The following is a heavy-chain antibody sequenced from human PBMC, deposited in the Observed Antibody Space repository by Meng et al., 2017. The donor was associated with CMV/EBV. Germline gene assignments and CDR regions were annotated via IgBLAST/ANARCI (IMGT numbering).Heavy chain of an antibody. D-gene: IGHD1-7*01. V-gene: IGHV1-69*02. CDR1: GGTFSSYT. CDR3: ARHDWNYRSHYYYGMDV. CDR2: IIPILGIA. Sequence: SVKVSCKASGGTFSSYTISWVRQAPGQGLEWMGRIIPILGIANYAQKFQGRVTITADKSTSTAYMELSSLRSEDTAVYYCARHDWNYRSHYYYGMDVWGQGTTVTVSS. J-gene: IGHJ6*02.